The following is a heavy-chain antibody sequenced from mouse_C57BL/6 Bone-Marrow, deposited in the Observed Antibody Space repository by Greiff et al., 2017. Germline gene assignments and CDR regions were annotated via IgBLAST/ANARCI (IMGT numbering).Heavy chain of an antibody. Sequence: EVQLQQSGAELVKPGASVKLSCTASGFNIKDYYIHWVKQRTEQGLEWIGRIDPEDGETKYAPKFQDKATITADTSSNTAYLQLSSLTSEDTAVYYCTRSLFYYGTSYWGQGTTLTVSS. J-gene: IGHJ2*01. V-gene: IGHV14-2*01. CDR3: TRSLFYYGTSY. CDR1: GFNIKDYY. CDR2: IDPEDGET. D-gene: IGHD1-1*01.